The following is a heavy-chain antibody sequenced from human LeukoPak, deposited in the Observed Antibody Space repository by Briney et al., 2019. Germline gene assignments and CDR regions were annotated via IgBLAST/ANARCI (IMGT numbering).Heavy chain of an antibody. CDR3: AKDHGYYGSGSYYDY. J-gene: IGHJ4*02. V-gene: IGHV3-23*01. CDR2: ISGSGGST. CDR1: GFTLSSYA. Sequence: PGGSLRLSCAASGFTLSSYAMSWVRQAPGKGLEWVSAISGSGGSTYYADSVKGRFTISRDNSKNTLYLQMNSLRAEDTAVYYCAKDHGYYGSGSYYDYWGQGTLVTVSS. D-gene: IGHD3-10*01.